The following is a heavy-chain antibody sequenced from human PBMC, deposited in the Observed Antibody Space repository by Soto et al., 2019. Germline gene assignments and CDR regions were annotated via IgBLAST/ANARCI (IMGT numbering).Heavy chain of an antibody. CDR3: ARAEEGKYCSSTSCTFDH. CDR2: TYYRSKWYN. V-gene: IGHV6-1*01. D-gene: IGHD2-2*01. Sequence: SQTLSLTCAISGDSVSSNSAAWNWIRQSPSRGLEWLGRTYYRSKWYNDYAVSVKSRITINPDTSKNQFSLQLNSVTPEDTAVYYCARAEEGKYCSSTSCTFDHWGQGTLVTVSS. CDR1: GDSVSSNSAA. J-gene: IGHJ5*02.